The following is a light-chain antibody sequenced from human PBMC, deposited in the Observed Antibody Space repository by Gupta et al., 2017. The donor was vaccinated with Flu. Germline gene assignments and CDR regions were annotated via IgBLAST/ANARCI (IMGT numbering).Light chain of an antibody. Sequence: EVVLTQSPGTLSLSPVERATLSCRASQSVSTTYLAWYQQKPGQAPRLLIYGTSSRATGIPDRFSGSGSGTGFTLTISRLEPEDFAVYYCQQSSSSPRTFGQGTRLEIK. CDR1: QSVSTTY. CDR3: QQSSSSPRT. J-gene: IGKJ2*01. V-gene: IGKV3-20*01. CDR2: GTS.